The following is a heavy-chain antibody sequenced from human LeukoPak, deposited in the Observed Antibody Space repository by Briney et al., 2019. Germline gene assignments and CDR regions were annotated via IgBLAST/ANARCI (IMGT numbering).Heavy chain of an antibody. J-gene: IGHJ4*02. D-gene: IGHD5-18*01. CDR3: ARGGGGYRYGLYYFDY. Sequence: ASVKVSCKASGYSFTSHYMHWVRQAPGQGLEWMGWINPNSGGTNYAQKFQGRVTMTRDTSISTAYMELSRLRSDDTAVYYCARGGGGYRYGLYYFDYWGQGTLVTVSS. V-gene: IGHV1-2*02. CDR2: INPNSGGT. CDR1: GYSFTSHY.